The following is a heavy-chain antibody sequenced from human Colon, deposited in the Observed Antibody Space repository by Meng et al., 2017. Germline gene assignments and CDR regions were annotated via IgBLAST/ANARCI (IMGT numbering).Heavy chain of an antibody. CDR1: GFTFSSYL. CDR2: ITSSGGDT. V-gene: IGHV3-23*01. J-gene: IGHJ3*02. Sequence: GGSLRLSCAASGFTFSSYLMNWIRQAPGKGLEGISSITSSGGDTFYADSVKGRFTISRDNSKNTVYLQMDSLRGEDTAVYYCARRSITVTTNWGAFDIWGQGTVVTVSS. D-gene: IGHD4-17*01. CDR3: ARRSITVTTNWGAFDI.